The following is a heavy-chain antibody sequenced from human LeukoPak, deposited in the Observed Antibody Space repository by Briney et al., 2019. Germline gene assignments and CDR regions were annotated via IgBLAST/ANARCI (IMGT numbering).Heavy chain of an antibody. Sequence: GGSLRLSCAASGFTFSSHSMHWVRQTPGKGLEWVSYISSSTTTIYYADSVKGRSTISRENAKNSLYLRMNSLRAEGTAVYYCARGHSTTWYQNFDCWGQGTLVTVSS. V-gene: IGHV3-48*04. CDR2: ISSSTTTI. D-gene: IGHD6-13*01. CDR1: GFTFSSHS. J-gene: IGHJ4*02. CDR3: ARGHSTTWYQNFDC.